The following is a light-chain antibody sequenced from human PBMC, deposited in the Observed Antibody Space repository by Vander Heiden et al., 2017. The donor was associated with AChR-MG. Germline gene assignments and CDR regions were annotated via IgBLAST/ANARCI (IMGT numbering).Light chain of an antibody. CDR2: GSS. V-gene: IGKV3-15*01. Sequence: EVVMTQSPATLSVSPGERVTLSCRASQSVNSNFAWYQQNPGQAPRLLIYGSSTRATGIPARFTGSGSGTDFTLTISSLQSEDFAVYYCQQHNNWPPLTFGGGTKVEMK. CDR3: QQHNNWPPLT. J-gene: IGKJ4*01. CDR1: QSVNSN.